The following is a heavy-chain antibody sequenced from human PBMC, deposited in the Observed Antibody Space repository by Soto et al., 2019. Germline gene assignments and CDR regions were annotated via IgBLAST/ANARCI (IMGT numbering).Heavy chain of an antibody. J-gene: IGHJ5*01. CDR1: GDTSTSYY. CDR2: IHNSGTS. D-gene: IGHD3-22*01. V-gene: IGHV4-59*01. Sequence: XATLSLTCTVSGDTSTSYYLGWIRQAPGKGLEWIGHIHNSGTSTHNPSLNGRVTISIDMSKKQFSLKLTSLTSAGTAVYYCARDFYDSVGYTWFDSWSQGTLVTVSS. CDR3: ARDFYDSVGYTWFDS.